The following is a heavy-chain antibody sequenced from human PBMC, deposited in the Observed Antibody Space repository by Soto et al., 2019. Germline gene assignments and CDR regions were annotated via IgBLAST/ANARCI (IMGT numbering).Heavy chain of an antibody. CDR2: IYYSGRT. D-gene: IGHD2-21*01. V-gene: IGHV4-59*01. CDR1: GGSISSSY. CDR3: AIGFYTYCGGDCYYYYFDY. J-gene: IGHJ4*02. Sequence: SETLSLTCTVSGGSISSSYWTWIRQPPGKGLEWIGYIYYSGRTNYNPSLKSRVTISVDTSKKQFSLRMSSVIAADTAVFYCAIGFYTYCGGDCYYYYFDYWGQGTLVTVSS.